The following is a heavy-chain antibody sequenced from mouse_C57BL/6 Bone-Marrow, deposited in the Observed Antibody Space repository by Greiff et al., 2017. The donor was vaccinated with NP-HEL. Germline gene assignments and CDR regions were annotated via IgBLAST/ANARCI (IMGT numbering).Heavy chain of an antibody. CDR3: ARPYYGSSPAGFAY. CDR2: ISSGSSTI. V-gene: IGHV5-17*01. Sequence: EVQLVESGGGLVKPGGSLKLSCAASGFTFSDYGMHWVRQAPEKGLEWVAYISSGSSTIYYADPVKGRFTISRDKAKNTLFLQMNSLRAEDTAMYYCARPYYGSSPAGFAYWGQGTLVTVSA. J-gene: IGHJ3*01. D-gene: IGHD1-1*01. CDR1: GFTFSDYG.